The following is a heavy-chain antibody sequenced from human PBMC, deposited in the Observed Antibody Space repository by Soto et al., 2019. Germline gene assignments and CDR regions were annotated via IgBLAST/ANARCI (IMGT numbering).Heavy chain of an antibody. J-gene: IGHJ4*02. V-gene: IGHV3-23*01. CDR1: GFTFSSYA. CDR2: ISGSGGST. D-gene: IGHD5-12*01. CDR3: ARDGSNSGYDYVPFDY. Sequence: GGSLRLSCVASGFTFSSYAVSWVRQAPGKGLEWVSAISGSGGSTYYADSVKGRFTISRDNSKNTLYLQMNSLRAEDTAVYYCARDGSNSGYDYVPFDYWGQGTLVTVSS.